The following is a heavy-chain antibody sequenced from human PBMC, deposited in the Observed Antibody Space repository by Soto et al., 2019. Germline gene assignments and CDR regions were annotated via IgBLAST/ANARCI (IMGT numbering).Heavy chain of an antibody. Sequence: QVQLVESGGGVVQPGRSLRLSCAASGFTFSSYAMHWVRQAPGKGLEWVAVISYDGSNKYYADSVKGRFTISRDNSKNTLYLQMNSLRAEDTAVYYCARDLGRSDYDSSGYYYESYYFDYWGQGTLVTVSA. V-gene: IGHV3-30-3*01. J-gene: IGHJ4*02. CDR3: ARDLGRSDYDSSGYYYESYYFDY. CDR2: ISYDGSNK. D-gene: IGHD3-22*01. CDR1: GFTFSSYA.